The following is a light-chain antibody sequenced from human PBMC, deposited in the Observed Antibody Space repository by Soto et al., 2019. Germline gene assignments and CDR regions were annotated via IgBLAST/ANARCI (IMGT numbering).Light chain of an antibody. J-gene: IGLJ3*02. CDR3: SSYTNMNTWV. V-gene: IGLV2-14*01. Sequence: QSALTQPASVSGSPGQSITISCTGTTRDVGGYSYVSWYQQHPGKAPKLMIYEVTNRPSGVSTRFSGSKSGNTSSLTISGLQAEDEADYYCSSYTNMNTWVFGGGTKLTAL. CDR1: TRDVGGYSY. CDR2: EVT.